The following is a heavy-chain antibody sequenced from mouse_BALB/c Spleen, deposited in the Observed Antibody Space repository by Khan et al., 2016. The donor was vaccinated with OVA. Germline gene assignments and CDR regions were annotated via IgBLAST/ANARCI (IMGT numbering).Heavy chain of an antibody. Sequence: VQLQQPGPELVKPGASVKISCKTSGYTFTEYTMHWVKRSHGKSLEWIGGINPNNGGTSYNQKFKDKATLTVDKSSSTAFMELRSLTSEDSAVYYCARWYFGSTWFAYWGQGTLVTVSA. V-gene: IGHV1-18*01. D-gene: IGHD1-1*01. CDR3: ARWYFGSTWFAY. CDR2: INPNNGGT. CDR1: GYTFTEYT. J-gene: IGHJ3*01.